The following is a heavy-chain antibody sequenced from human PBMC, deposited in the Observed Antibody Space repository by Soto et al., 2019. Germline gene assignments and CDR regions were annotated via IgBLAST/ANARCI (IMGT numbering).Heavy chain of an antibody. D-gene: IGHD2-21*02. V-gene: IGHV4-59*01. CDR3: ARGRSPATAILFVVATIVFDY. Sequence: QVQLQESGPGLVKPSETLSLTCTVSGGSISSYYWSWIRQPPGKGLEWIGYIYYSGSTNYNPSLKSRVTTSVDTSKNQFSLKLSSVTAADTAVYYCARGRSPATAILFVVATIVFDYWGQGTLVTVSS. J-gene: IGHJ4*02. CDR1: GGSISSYY. CDR2: IYYSGST.